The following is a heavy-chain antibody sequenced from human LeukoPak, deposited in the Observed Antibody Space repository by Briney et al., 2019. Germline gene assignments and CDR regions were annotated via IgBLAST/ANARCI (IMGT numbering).Heavy chain of an antibody. CDR2: IYPGDSDT. D-gene: IGHD5-12*01. Sequence: GESLKISCKGSGFSFTSYWIGWVRRMPGKGLEWMGIIYPGDSDTRYSPSFQGQVTISADKSISTAYLQWSSLKASDTAMYYCARQDILHSQIYHDYWGQGTLVTVSS. CDR1: GFSFTSYW. CDR3: ARQDILHSQIYHDY. J-gene: IGHJ4*02. V-gene: IGHV5-51*01.